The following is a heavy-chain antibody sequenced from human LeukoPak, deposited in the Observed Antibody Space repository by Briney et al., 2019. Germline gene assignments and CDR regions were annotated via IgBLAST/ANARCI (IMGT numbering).Heavy chain of an antibody. CDR3: ATDRGYCTNGVCRDAFDI. Sequence: ASVKVSCKVSGYTLTELSMHWVRRAPGKGLEWMGGFDPEDGETIYAQKFQGRVTMTEDTSTDTAYMELSSLRSEDTAVYYCATDRGYCTNGVCRDAFDIWGQGTMVTVSS. D-gene: IGHD2-8*01. J-gene: IGHJ3*02. CDR2: FDPEDGET. V-gene: IGHV1-24*01. CDR1: GYTLTELS.